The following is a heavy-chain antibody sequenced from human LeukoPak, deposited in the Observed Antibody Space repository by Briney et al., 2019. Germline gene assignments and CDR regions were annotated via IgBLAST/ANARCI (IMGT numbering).Heavy chain of an antibody. J-gene: IGHJ4*02. Sequence: GRSLRLSCAASGFIFSSYGMHWVRQAPGQGLEWVAFIWYGGSTQYYADSVKGRFTISRDNSKNTLYLQMDSLRAEDTGVYYCARDRGDYYYLDYWGQGTLVTVSS. CDR3: ARDRGDYYYLDY. V-gene: IGHV3-33*01. D-gene: IGHD4-17*01. CDR1: GFIFSSYG. CDR2: IWYGGSTQ.